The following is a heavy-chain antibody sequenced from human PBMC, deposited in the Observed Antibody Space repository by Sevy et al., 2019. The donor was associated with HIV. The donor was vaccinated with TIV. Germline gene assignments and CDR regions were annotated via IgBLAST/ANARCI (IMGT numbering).Heavy chain of an antibody. V-gene: IGHV3-53*01. CDR2: IYSGGST. J-gene: IGHJ4*02. Sequence: GGSLRLSCAASGFTVSSNYMSWVRQAPGKGLEWVSVIYSGGSTYYADSVKGRFTISRDNSKNTLYLQMNSLRAEDTAVYYCARARPSTFEIDYWGQGTLVTVSS. D-gene: IGHD3-16*01. CDR3: ARARPSTFEIDY. CDR1: GFTVSSNY.